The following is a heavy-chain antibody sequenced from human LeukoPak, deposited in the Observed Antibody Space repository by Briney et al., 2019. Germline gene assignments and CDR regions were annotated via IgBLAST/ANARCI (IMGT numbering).Heavy chain of an antibody. V-gene: IGHV4-39*01. D-gene: IGHD6-13*01. J-gene: IGHJ6*03. CDR2: IYYSGST. CDR1: GGSISSSSYY. Sequence: SETLSLTCTVSGGSISSSSYYWGWIRQPPGKGLEWIGSIYYSGSTYYNPSLKSRVTISVDTSKNQFSLKLSSVTAADTAVYYCARHSSSWYGNRYYYYYMDVWGKGTTVTVSS. CDR3: ARHSSSWYGNRYYYYYMDV.